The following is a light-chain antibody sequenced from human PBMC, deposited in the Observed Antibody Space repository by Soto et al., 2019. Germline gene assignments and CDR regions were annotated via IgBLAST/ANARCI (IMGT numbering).Light chain of an antibody. Sequence: ETVMTQSPATLSVSPGERATLSCRASQSVNTKLAWYQQKPGQAPRLLIYGASTRATGVPARFSGSGSGTDFTLTINSLQSEDFAVYYCQQHNNWPPWTFGKGTKVEIK. J-gene: IGKJ1*01. CDR2: GAS. CDR3: QQHNNWPPWT. CDR1: QSVNTK. V-gene: IGKV3-15*01.